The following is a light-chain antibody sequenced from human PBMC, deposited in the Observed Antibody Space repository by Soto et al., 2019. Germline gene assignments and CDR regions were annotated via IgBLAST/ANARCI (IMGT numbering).Light chain of an antibody. J-gene: IGKJ2*01. V-gene: IGKV1-17*03. CDR1: EGISNS. CDR3: LQYNSYPYT. Sequence: DIQMTQSPSAMSASVGDRVTITCRANEGISNSLAWFQQKPGKVPKRLTYTASSLQSGVPSRFSGSGSGKEFTLTISNLQPEDFATYYCLQYNSYPYTFGQGTKLEMK. CDR2: TAS.